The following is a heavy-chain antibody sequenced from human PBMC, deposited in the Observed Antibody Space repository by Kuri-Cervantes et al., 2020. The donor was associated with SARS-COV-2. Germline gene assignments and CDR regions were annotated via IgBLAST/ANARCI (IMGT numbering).Heavy chain of an antibody. CDR3: ARGSSGYDLTFDY. CDR1: GFTFSSYA. CDR2: ISSSSSYT. J-gene: IGHJ4*02. Sequence: GESLKISCAASGFTFSSYAMSWIRQAPGKGLEWVSYISSSSSYTNYADSVKGRFTISRDNAKNSLYLQMNSLRAEDTAVYYCARGSSGYDLTFDYWGQGTLVTVSS. V-gene: IGHV3-11*06. D-gene: IGHD5-12*01.